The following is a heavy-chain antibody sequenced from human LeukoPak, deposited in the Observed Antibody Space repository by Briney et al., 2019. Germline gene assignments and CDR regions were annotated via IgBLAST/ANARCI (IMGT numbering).Heavy chain of an antibody. V-gene: IGHV3-11*01. CDR3: ARVSIAVAGLYYFDY. Sequence: GRFLRLSCAASGFTFSDYYMSWIRQAPGKGLEGVSYISSSGSTIYYADSVKGRFTISRDNAKNSLYLQMNSLRAEDTAVYYCARVSIAVAGLYYFDYWGQGTLVTVPS. J-gene: IGHJ4*02. CDR1: GFTFSDYY. D-gene: IGHD6-19*01. CDR2: ISSSGSTI.